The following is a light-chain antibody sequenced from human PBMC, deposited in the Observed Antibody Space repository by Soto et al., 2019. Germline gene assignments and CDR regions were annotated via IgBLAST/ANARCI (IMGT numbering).Light chain of an antibody. V-gene: IGKV1-5*01. CDR2: DAS. CDR1: QSISDS. J-gene: IGKJ1*01. Sequence: DIQMTQSPSTLSTSIGDRVTITCRASQSISDSLAWYQQKPGKAPFLLISDASNLERGVPSGFSGTGSGTEFTLTISSMQPDDFATYYCQQYTGYSRTFGQGTKVDIK. CDR3: QQYTGYSRT.